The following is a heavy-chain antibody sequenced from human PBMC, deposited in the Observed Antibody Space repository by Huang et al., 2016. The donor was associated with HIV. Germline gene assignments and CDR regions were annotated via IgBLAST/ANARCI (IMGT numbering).Heavy chain of an antibody. CDR3: ARDLPGGITGVTVGLDY. CDR2: ISSSDSTI. Sequence: EVQLVESGGGVVQPGGSLRLSCVASGFTFYTDSMNWVRQAPGKGVEWLSYISSSDSTIEYADSVKGRFTISRDNAKNSLYLQMNSLRAEDTAVYYCARDLPGGITGVTVGLDYWGQGTLVSVSS. J-gene: IGHJ4*02. D-gene: IGHD1-20*01. V-gene: IGHV3-48*01. CDR1: GFTFYTDS.